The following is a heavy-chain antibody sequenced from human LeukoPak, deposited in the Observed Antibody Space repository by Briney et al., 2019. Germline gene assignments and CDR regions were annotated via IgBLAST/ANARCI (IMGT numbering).Heavy chain of an antibody. CDR2: MNPNSGNT. V-gene: IGHV1-8*01. D-gene: IGHD3-3*01. Sequence: ASVKVSCKASGYTFTSYEINWVRQATGQGLEWMGWMNPNSGNTGYAQKLQGRVTMTTDTSTSTAYMELRSLRSDDTAVYYCARDSYYDFWSGYYTYHYYFDYWGQGTLVTVSS. J-gene: IGHJ4*02. CDR3: ARDSYYDFWSGYYTYHYYFDY. CDR1: GYTFTSYE.